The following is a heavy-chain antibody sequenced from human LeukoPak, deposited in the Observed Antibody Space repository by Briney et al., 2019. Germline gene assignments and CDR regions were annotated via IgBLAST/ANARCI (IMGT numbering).Heavy chain of an antibody. J-gene: IGHJ4*02. CDR2: ISWNSGSI. Sequence: PGGSLRLSCAASGFTFDDYAMHWVRQAPGKGLEWVSGISWNSGSIGYADSVKGRFTISRDNAKNSLYLQMNSLRAEDTALYYCARDDQLEYWGQGTLVTVSS. V-gene: IGHV3-9*01. CDR3: ARDDQLEY. CDR1: GFTFDDYA. D-gene: IGHD2-2*01.